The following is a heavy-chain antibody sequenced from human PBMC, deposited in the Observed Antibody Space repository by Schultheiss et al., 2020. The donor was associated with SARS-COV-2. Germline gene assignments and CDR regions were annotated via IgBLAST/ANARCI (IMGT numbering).Heavy chain of an antibody. D-gene: IGHD3-22*01. CDR1: GGSFSGYY. CDR3: ARASSFYDSSGYYLDY. CDR2: INHSGST. Sequence: SETLSLTCAVYGGSFSGYYWSWIRQPPGKGLEWIGEINHSGSTNYNPSLKSRVTISVDTSKNQFSLNLSSVTAADTAVYYCARASSFYDSSGYYLDYWGQGTLVTVSS. J-gene: IGHJ4*02. V-gene: IGHV4-34*01.